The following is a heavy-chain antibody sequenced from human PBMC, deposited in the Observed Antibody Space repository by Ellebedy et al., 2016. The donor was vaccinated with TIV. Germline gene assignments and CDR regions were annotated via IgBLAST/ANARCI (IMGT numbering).Heavy chain of an antibody. CDR2: INPNSGGT. CDR3: ARGGSSNWYEAFDF. J-gene: IGHJ4*02. V-gene: IGHV1-2*04. D-gene: IGHD6-13*01. Sequence: AASVKVSCKASGYTFTHHFMHWVRQAPGQGLEWLGWINPNSGGTNFAQKFQGWVTLTRDTTITTAYMELSSLTSDDTATAVFYCARGGSSNWYEAFDFWGQGTLVTASS. CDR1: GYTFTHHF.